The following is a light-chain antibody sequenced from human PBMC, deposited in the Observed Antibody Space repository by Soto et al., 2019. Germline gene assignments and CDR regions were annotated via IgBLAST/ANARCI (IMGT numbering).Light chain of an antibody. Sequence: DIQMTQSPSSLSASVGDRVTITCRASQGISNFLAWHQQKPGKVPKLLIYAASTLQSGVPSRFSGSGSGTDFTLIITSLQPEDVATYYCQKYNSAPWTFGQGTKVEIK. J-gene: IGKJ1*01. CDR3: QKYNSAPWT. CDR2: AAS. V-gene: IGKV1-27*01. CDR1: QGISNF.